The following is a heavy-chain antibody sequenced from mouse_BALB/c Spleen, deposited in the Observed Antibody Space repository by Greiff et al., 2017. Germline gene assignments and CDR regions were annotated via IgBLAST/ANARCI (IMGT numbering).Heavy chain of an antibody. D-gene: IGHD2-14*01. V-gene: IGHV5-12-2*01. Sequence: EVKLMESGGGLVQPGGSLKLSCAASGFTFSSYTMSWVRQTPEKRLEWVAYISNGGGSTYYPDTVKGRFTISRDNAKNTLYLQMSSLKSEDTAMYYCARRVREGGYYFDYWGQGTTLTVSS. CDR2: ISNGGGST. CDR1: GFTFSSYT. CDR3: ARRVREGGYYFDY. J-gene: IGHJ2*01.